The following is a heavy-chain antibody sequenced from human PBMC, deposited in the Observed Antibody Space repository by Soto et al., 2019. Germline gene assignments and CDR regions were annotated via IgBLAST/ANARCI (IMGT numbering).Heavy chain of an antibody. D-gene: IGHD3-22*01. CDR2: ISWDGGST. CDR1: GFTFDDYA. Sequence: GGSLRLSCAASGFTFDDYAMHWVRQAPGKGLEWVSLISWDGGSTYYADSVKGRFTISRDNSKNSLYLQMNSLRAEDTALYYCAKDISRITMIVVGNRFYGMDPWGQGTTGTVSS. J-gene: IGHJ6*02. V-gene: IGHV3-43D*04. CDR3: AKDISRITMIVVGNRFYGMDP.